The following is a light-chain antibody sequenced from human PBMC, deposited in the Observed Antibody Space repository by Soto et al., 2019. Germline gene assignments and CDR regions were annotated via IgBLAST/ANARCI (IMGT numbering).Light chain of an antibody. CDR1: QTVIGY. CDR2: DAS. Sequence: EIVLTQSPGTLSLSPGERATLSCSASQTVIGYLAWYQQKPGQAPRLLIYDASHRATGIPVRFSGSESGTDFTLTISSLEPEDFAVYDCQLRNNWPPRLTFGGGTRVEI. CDR3: QLRNNWPPRLT. V-gene: IGKV3-11*01. J-gene: IGKJ4*01.